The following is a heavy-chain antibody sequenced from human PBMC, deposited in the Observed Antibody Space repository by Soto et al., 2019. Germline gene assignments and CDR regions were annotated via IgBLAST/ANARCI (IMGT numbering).Heavy chain of an antibody. D-gene: IGHD2-15*01. J-gene: IGHJ6*02. CDR1: GFTFSSYG. V-gene: IGHV3-30*18. CDR2: ISYDGSNK. CDR3: AKGPGDIVYGIDV. Sequence: QVQLVESGGGVVQPGRSLRLSCAASGFTFSSYGMHWVRQAPGKGLEWVAVISYDGSNKYYADSVKGRFTISRDNSKNTLYLQMNSLRAEDTAVYYCAKGPGDIVYGIDVWGQGTTVTVSS.